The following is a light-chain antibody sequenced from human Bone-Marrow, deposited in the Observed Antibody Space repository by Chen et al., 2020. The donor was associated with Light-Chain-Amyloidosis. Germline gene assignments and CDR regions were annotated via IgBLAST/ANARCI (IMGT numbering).Light chain of an antibody. V-gene: IGLV3-21*02. J-gene: IGLJ3*02. Sequence: SYVLTQPSSVSVAPGQTATIACGGNNIGSTSVHWYQQTPGQAPLLVVYDDSDRPSGIPERWAGSNSGNTATLTISRVEAEDEADYYCQVWDRSSDHPGFGGGTKLTVL. CDR1: NIGSTS. CDR3: QVWDRSSDHPG. CDR2: DDS.